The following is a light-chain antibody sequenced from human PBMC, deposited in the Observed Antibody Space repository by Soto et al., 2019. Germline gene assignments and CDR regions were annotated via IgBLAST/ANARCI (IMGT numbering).Light chain of an antibody. Sequence: EIVLTQSPGTLSLSPGESATRSCRASHSVSISYLAWYQQIPGQAPRLLIYGASSRATGVPDRFSGSGSGTDFTLTISRLESEDFAVYYCQQYGSSPITFGPGTKVDI. J-gene: IGKJ3*01. CDR3: QQYGSSPIT. CDR1: HSVSISY. CDR2: GAS. V-gene: IGKV3-20*01.